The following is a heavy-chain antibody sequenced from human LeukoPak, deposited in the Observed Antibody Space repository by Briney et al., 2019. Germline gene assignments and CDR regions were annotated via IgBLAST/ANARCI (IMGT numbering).Heavy chain of an antibody. CDR3: ANTFTRYLAADY. V-gene: IGHV3-23*01. J-gene: IGHJ4*02. CDR2: INDRGVDT. Sequence: PGGSLRLSCAASGFTFSNYDMHWVRQAPGKGLEWVSAINDRGVDTYYADSVKGRFAISRDNSKSMLYLQMHGLRAEDAAVYYCANTFTRYLAADYWGQGTLVTVSS. CDR1: GFTFSNYD. D-gene: IGHD1-14*01.